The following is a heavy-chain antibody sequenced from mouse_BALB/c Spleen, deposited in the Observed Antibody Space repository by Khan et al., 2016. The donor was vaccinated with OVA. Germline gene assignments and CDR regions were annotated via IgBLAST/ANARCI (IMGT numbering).Heavy chain of an antibody. CDR1: GFNIKDTY. D-gene: IGHD2-3*01. CDR2: IAPANGNT. V-gene: IGHV14-3*02. CDR3: ARPSYDPRDFDV. J-gene: IGHJ1*01. Sequence: VQLQQSGAALVKPGASVDLSCTASGFNIKDTYINWVKQRPEQGLEWIGRIAPANGNTKYDPKFQGKATITADTSSNTSYLRLSSLTSEDTAVYFCARPSYDPRDFDVWGAGTTVTVSS.